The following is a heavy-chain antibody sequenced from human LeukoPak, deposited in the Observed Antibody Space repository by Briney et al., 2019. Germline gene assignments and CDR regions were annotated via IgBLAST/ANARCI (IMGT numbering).Heavy chain of an antibody. V-gene: IGHV4-34*01. J-gene: IGHJ1*01. Sequence: ETLSLTCAVYGGSFSGYYWSWIRQPPGKGLEWIGEINHSGSTNYNPSLKSRVTISVDTSKNQFSLKLSSVTAADTAVYYCARHRFCSSTSCYRYFQHWGQGTLVTVSS. CDR1: GGSFSGYY. D-gene: IGHD2-2*02. CDR2: INHSGST. CDR3: ARHRFCSSTSCYRYFQH.